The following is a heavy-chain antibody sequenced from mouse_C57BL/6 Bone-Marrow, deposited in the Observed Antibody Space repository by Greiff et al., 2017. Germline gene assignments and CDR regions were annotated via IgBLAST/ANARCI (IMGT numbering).Heavy chain of an antibody. J-gene: IGHJ3*01. Sequence: QVQLQQSGAELVRPGTSVKLSCKASGYTFTSYWMHWVKQRPGQGLEWIGVIDPSDSYTHYNQKFKGKATLTVDTSSSTAYMQLSSLTSEDSAVYYCASTVVAPGFAYWGQGTLVTVSA. CDR2: IDPSDSYT. D-gene: IGHD1-1*01. CDR1: GYTFTSYW. CDR3: ASTVVAPGFAY. V-gene: IGHV1-59*01.